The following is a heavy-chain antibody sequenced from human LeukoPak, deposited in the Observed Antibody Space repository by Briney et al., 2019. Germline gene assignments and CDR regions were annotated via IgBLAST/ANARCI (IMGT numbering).Heavy chain of an antibody. CDR3: ARDGYGGNSYFDY. CDR2: ISGGTGGST. V-gene: IGHV3-23*01. CDR1: GFTFNDYA. D-gene: IGHD4-23*01. J-gene: IGHJ4*02. Sequence: GGSLRLSCAASGFTFNDYAINWVRQAPGKGLEWVSVISGGTGGSTYYADSVKGRFTISRDNSKNTLYLQMNSLRAEDTAVYYCARDGYGGNSYFDYWGQGTLVTVSS.